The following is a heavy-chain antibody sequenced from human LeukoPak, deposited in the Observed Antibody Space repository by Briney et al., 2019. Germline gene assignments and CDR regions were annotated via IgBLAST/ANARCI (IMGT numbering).Heavy chain of an antibody. Sequence: PGGSLRLSCAASGFTFSSYWMHWVRQVPGKGLEWVANINNDGSDKYYVDSVKGRFTISRDNAKNSLYLEAHSLRVEDTAIYYCARNTYYDFWSRHYGLDLWGQGTLVTVSS. J-gene: IGHJ5*02. V-gene: IGHV3-7*03. D-gene: IGHD3-3*01. CDR1: GFTFSSYW. CDR3: ARNTYYDFWSRHYGLDL. CDR2: INNDGSDK.